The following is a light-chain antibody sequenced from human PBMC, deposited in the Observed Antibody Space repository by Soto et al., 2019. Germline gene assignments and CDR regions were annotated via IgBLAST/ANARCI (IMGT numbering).Light chain of an antibody. V-gene: IGLV2-14*01. J-gene: IGLJ1*01. Sequence: QSVLTQPRSVSGSPGQSVAISCTGTSSDVGGYNYVSWFQHHPGKAPKLLIYEVSDRPSGVSSRFSGSKSGNTASLTISGLQAEDEADYYCSSYTSSDTLVFGTGTKVTVL. CDR1: SSDVGGYNY. CDR3: SSYTSSDTLV. CDR2: EVS.